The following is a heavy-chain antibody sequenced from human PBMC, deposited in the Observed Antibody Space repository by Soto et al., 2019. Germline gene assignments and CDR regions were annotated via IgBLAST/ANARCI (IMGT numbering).Heavy chain of an antibody. D-gene: IGHD3-3*01. CDR3: ASASRRVDVLRLFC. Sequence: PGGSLRLSCAASGFTFSSYGMHWVRQAPGKGLEWVAVISYDGSNKYYADSVKGRFTISRDNSKNTLYLQMNSLRAEDTAVYYCASASRRVDVLRLFCWGQGTLDTVSS. V-gene: IGHV3-30*03. J-gene: IGHJ4*02. CDR2: ISYDGSNK. CDR1: GFTFSSYG.